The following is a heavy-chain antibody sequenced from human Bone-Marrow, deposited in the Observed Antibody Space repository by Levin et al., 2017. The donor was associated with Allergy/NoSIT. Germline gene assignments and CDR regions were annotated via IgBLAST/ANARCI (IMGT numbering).Heavy chain of an antibody. Sequence: HGESLKISCKASGGTFSSYGFSWVRQAPGQGLEWMGGIVPIFGTTHYAQKLQGRITITADKSTSTAYMELSRLRSEDTAVYYCAGSSSGTGQFDHWGQGTLVTVSS. CDR2: IVPIFGTT. CDR3: AGSSSGTGQFDH. V-gene: IGHV1-69*06. CDR1: GGTFSSYG. J-gene: IGHJ4*02. D-gene: IGHD6-6*01.